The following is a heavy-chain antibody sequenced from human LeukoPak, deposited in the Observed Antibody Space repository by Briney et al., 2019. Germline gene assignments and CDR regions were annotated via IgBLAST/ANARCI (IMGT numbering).Heavy chain of an antibody. Sequence: PGGSERLSCVASGFTFTSYGMTWVRQAPGKGLEWVSHINADGHVISYADSVKGRFTISRDNAGSSLSLQMNSLRAEDTAVYYCARDEDGDQDFDYWGQGTLVIVP. CDR3: ARDEDGDQDFDY. CDR1: GFTFTSYG. V-gene: IGHV3-48*03. J-gene: IGHJ4*02. D-gene: IGHD5-24*01. CDR2: INADGHVI.